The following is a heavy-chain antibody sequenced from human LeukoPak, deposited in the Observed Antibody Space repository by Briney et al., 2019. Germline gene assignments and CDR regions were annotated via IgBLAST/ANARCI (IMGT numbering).Heavy chain of an antibody. J-gene: IGHJ4*02. V-gene: IGHV3-7*05. CDR2: IKHDGSEK. CDR3: ARTYFCFDY. CDR1: GLTFSDSW. Sequence: GGSLRLSCAASGLTFSDSWMSWVRQTPGKGLEWVANIKHDGSEKYYVDSVKGRFTISRDSAKNSLYLQMNSLRAEDTAVYYCARTYFCFDYWGQGILVTVSA. D-gene: IGHD2-21*01.